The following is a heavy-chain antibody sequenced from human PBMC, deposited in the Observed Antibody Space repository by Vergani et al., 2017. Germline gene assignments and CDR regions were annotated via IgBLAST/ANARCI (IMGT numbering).Heavy chain of an antibody. D-gene: IGHD2-2*01. CDR1: GFTFSSYG. J-gene: IGHJ6*03. CDR2: IWYDGSNK. V-gene: IGHV3-33*01. Sequence: QVQLVESGGGVVQPGRSLRLSCAASGFTFSSYGMHWVRQAPGKGLEWVAVIWYDGSNKYYADSVKGRFTISRDKSKNTLYLQMNSLRAEDTAVYYCARDTIEPCSGTSCYSDYYYYMDVWGKGTTVTVSS. CDR3: ARDTIEPCSGTSCYSDYYYYMDV.